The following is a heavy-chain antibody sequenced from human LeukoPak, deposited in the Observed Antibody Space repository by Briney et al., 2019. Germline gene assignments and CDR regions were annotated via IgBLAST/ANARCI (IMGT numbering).Heavy chain of an antibody. V-gene: IGHV4-30-4*01. Sequence: SETLSLTCTVSGGSITSGNYYWSWIRQPPGKGLEWIGYIFYTGSTDYSPSLKSRVTISVDTSKNQFSLKLSSVTAADTAVYYCARGAYYYDSSGLRAFDIWGQGTMVTVSS. J-gene: IGHJ3*02. CDR1: GGSITSGNYY. CDR3: ARGAYYYDSSGLRAFDI. D-gene: IGHD3-22*01. CDR2: IFYTGST.